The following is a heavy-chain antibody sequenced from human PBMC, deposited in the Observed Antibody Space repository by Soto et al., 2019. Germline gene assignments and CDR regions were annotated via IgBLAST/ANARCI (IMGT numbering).Heavy chain of an antibody. J-gene: IGHJ6*02. V-gene: IGHV3-30-3*01. CDR2: ISYDGSNK. D-gene: IGHD2-2*01. CDR1: GFTFSSYA. CDR3: TTDSSGIVVVPAAKYYYGMDV. Sequence: QVQLVESGGGVVQPGRSLRLSCAASGFTFSSYATHWVRQAPGKGLEWVAVISYDGSNKYYADSVKGRFTISRDNSKNTLSLQMNSLKTEDTAVYYCTTDSSGIVVVPAAKYYYGMDVWGQGTTVTVSS.